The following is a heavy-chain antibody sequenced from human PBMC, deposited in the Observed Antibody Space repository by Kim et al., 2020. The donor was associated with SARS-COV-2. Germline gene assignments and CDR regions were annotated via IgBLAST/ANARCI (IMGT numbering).Heavy chain of an antibody. D-gene: IGHD6-19*01. CDR3: AKDPEAGDVLNWIDP. CDR1: GFTFHTYA. CDR2: ISGSGRTT. Sequence: GGSLRLSCAASGFTFHTYAMSWVRQAPGRGLEWVAHISGSGRTTYYADSVRGRFTISRDNSESTLYLQMNSLRHEDTAEYYCAKDPEAGDVLNWIDPWGQGTFVTVSS. J-gene: IGHJ5*02. V-gene: IGHV3-23*01.